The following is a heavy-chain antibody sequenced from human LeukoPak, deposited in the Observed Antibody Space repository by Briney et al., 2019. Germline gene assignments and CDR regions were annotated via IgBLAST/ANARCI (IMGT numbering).Heavy chain of an antibody. CDR3: ARVTSDSSGYYYLNWYFDL. D-gene: IGHD3-22*01. CDR1: GGSISSYY. CDR2: IYYSGST. Sequence: SETLSLTCTVSGGSISSYYWSWIRQPPGKGLEWIGYIYYSGSTNYNPSLKSRVTISVDTSKNQFSLKLSSGTAADPAVYYCARVTSDSSGYYYLNWYFDLWGRGTLVTVSS. J-gene: IGHJ2*01. V-gene: IGHV4-59*01.